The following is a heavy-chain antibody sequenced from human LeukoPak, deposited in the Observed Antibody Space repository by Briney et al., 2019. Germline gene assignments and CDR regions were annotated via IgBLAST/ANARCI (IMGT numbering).Heavy chain of an antibody. CDR3: ARAGTVGWAIDY. CDR2: INTDGSST. D-gene: IGHD3-10*01. CDR1: GFTFSSYW. V-gene: IGHV3-74*01. Sequence: GGSLRLSCAASGFTFSSYWMHWVRQAPGKGLVWVSRINTDGSSTSYADSVKGRFTISRDNAKNTLYLQMNSLRAEDAAVYYCARAGTVGWAIDYWGQGTLVTVSS. J-gene: IGHJ4*02.